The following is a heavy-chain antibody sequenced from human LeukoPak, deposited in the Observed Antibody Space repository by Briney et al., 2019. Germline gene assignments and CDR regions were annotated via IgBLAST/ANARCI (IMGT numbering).Heavy chain of an antibody. Sequence: QSGRSLILSCAASGFTFSDYGMHWVRQAPGKGLEWVALISYDGGNKFYADSVRDRFTISRDNSKNTLFLQMNSLRTEDTAMYYCAKVSEVRGARRPKDYWGQGTLVIVSS. D-gene: IGHD3-10*01. CDR3: AKVSEVRGARRPKDY. CDR2: ISYDGGNK. V-gene: IGHV3-30*18. CDR1: GFTFSDYG. J-gene: IGHJ4*02.